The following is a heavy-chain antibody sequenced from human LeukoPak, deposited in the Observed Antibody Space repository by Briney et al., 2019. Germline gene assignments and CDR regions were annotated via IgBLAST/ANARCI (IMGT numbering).Heavy chain of an antibody. CDR3: ARCHVWGSYRPKSYYYYMDV. Sequence: PSETLSLTCTVSGGSISSYYWSWIRQPPGKGLEWIGEIYHSGSTNYNPSLKSRVTISVDKSKNQFSLKLRSVTAADTAVYYCARCHVWGSYRPKSYYYYMDVWGKGTTVTISS. V-gene: IGHV4-59*12. CDR1: GGSISSYY. CDR2: IYHSGST. D-gene: IGHD3-16*02. J-gene: IGHJ6*03.